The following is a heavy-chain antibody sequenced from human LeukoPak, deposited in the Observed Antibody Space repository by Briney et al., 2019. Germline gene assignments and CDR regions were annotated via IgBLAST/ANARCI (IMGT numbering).Heavy chain of an antibody. Sequence: GGSLRLSCAASGFTFTSYNMNWVRQAPGKGLEWVSSITSSSSYIYYADSVKGRLTISRDNAKNSLYLQMDSLRVEDTAEYYCARDPYSGNYGAYYYYYMDVWGKGTTVTVSS. CDR3: ARDPYSGNYGAYYYYYMDV. CDR1: GFTFTSYN. V-gene: IGHV3-21*06. D-gene: IGHD1-26*01. J-gene: IGHJ6*03. CDR2: ITSSSSYI.